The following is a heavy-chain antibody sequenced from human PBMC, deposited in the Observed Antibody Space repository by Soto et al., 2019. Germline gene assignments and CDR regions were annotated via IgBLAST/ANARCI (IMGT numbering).Heavy chain of an antibody. CDR2: INSDESST. J-gene: IGHJ4*02. D-gene: IGHD5-18*01. Sequence: GGSLRLSCAASGFTFSSYWMPWVRQAPGKGLVWVSRINSDESSTNYADSVKGRFTISRDNAKNTLYLQMNSLRAEDTAVYYCAKDSRIQLWEYYFDYWGQGTLVTVSS. CDR1: GFTFSSYW. V-gene: IGHV3-74*01. CDR3: AKDSRIQLWEYYFDY.